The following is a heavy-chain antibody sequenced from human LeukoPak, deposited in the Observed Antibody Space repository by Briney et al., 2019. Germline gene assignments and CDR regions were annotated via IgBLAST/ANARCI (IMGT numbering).Heavy chain of an antibody. CDR3: ARVRTGSSWYEYYFDY. V-gene: IGHV4-39*07. J-gene: IGHJ4*02. D-gene: IGHD6-13*01. CDR1: GDYISSTTYY. Sequence: SETLSLTCIVSGDYISSTTYYWGWIRQPPGKGLEWIGSFYSSGSTYYNPSLKSRVTISVDTSKNQFSLKLSSVTAADTAVYYCARVRTGSSWYEYYFDYWGQGTLVTVSS. CDR2: FYSSGST.